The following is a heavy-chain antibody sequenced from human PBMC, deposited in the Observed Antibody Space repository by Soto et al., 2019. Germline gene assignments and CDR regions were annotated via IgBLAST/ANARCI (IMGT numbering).Heavy chain of an antibody. CDR3: ARVVTANRYYYYGMDV. V-gene: IGHV1-69*01. J-gene: IGHJ6*02. Sequence: QVQLVQSGAEVRKPGSSVKVSCKASGGTFSSYAISWVRQAPGQGLEWMGGIIPIFGTANYAQKFQGRVTITADESTSTASMELSSLRSEDTAVYYCARVVTANRYYYYGMDVWGQGTTVTVSS. CDR2: IIPIFGTA. CDR1: GGTFSSYA. D-gene: IGHD2-21*02.